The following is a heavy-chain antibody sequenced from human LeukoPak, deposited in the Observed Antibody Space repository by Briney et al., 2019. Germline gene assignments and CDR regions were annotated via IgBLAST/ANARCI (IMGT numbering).Heavy chain of an antibody. J-gene: IGHJ5*02. Sequence: SETLSLTCTVSGGSISSSSYYWGWIRQPPGKGLEWIGSIYYSGSTYYNPSLKSRVTISVDTSKNQFSLKLSSVPAADTAVYYCARHKGPLAADGWFDPWGQGTLVTDSS. CDR2: IYYSGST. V-gene: IGHV4-39*01. CDR1: GGSISSSSYY. CDR3: ARHKGPLAADGWFDP. D-gene: IGHD6-13*01.